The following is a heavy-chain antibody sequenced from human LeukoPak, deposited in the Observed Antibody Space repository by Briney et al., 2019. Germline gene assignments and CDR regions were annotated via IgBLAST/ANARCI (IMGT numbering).Heavy chain of an antibody. CDR1: GGSISSYY. CDR3: AATFNCGGDCYGFDY. V-gene: IGHV4-59*08. Sequence: PSETLSLTRTVSGGSISSYYWSWIRQPPGKGLEWIGYIYYSGSTNYNPSLKSRVTISVDTSKNQFSLKLSSVTAADTAVYYCAATFNCGGDCYGFDYWGQGTLVTVSS. CDR2: IYYSGST. J-gene: IGHJ4*02. D-gene: IGHD2-21*02.